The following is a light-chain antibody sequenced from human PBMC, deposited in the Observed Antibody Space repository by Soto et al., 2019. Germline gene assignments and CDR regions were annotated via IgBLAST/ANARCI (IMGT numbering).Light chain of an antibody. CDR3: QQFNNYPLT. CDR1: QSISSF. V-gene: IGKV1D-13*01. J-gene: IGKJ4*01. Sequence: IQMTQSPSSLSASVGDRVTITCRASQSISSFLTWYQQKAGKAPKLLIYEASILQSGVPSRFSGSGSGTEFTLTISSLQPEDFATYYCQQFNNYPLTFGGGTKVDIK. CDR2: EAS.